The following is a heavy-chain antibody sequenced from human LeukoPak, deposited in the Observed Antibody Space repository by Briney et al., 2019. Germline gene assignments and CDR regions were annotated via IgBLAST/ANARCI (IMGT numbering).Heavy chain of an antibody. D-gene: IGHD2-21*02. V-gene: IGHV3-7*01. CDR3: ARGFQRGDSPV. Sequence: GGSLRLSCAASGFTFSTYSLSWLRQAPGKGLEWVAKINKDGGEKGYVDSVKGRFTISRDNAKGSLYLQLNSLRAEDTAVYYCARGFQRGDSPVWGQGTLVTVSS. CDR1: GFTFSTYS. J-gene: IGHJ4*02. CDR2: INKDGGEK.